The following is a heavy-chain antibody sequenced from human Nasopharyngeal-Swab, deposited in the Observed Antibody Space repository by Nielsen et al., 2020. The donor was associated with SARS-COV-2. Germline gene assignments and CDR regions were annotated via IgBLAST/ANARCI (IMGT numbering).Heavy chain of an antibody. J-gene: IGHJ4*02. CDR1: GYTFIGYY. CDR3: ASGSMIAFGGITGKFDY. D-gene: IGHD3-16*01. V-gene: IGHV1-2*02. CDR2: IDPNNGAT. Sequence: ASVKVSCKASGYTFIGYYIHWVRQAPGQGLEWLGWIDPNNGATKYAQNFQGRISVTRDTSFSTAYMELSGLRSDDTAVYYCASGSMIAFGGITGKFDYWGQGTLVIVSP.